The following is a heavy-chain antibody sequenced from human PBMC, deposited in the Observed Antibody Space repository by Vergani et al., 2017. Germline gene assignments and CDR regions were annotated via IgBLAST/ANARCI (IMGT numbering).Heavy chain of an antibody. D-gene: IGHD5-18*01. CDR2: ISYDGSNK. Sequence: QVQLQESGPGLVKPSETLSLTCTVSGFTFSSYAMHWVRQAPGKGLEWVAVISYDGSNKYYADSVKGRFTISRDNSKNTLYLQMNSLRAEDTAVYYCAGIQLQAFDIWGQGTMVTVSS. J-gene: IGHJ3*02. V-gene: IGHV3-30-3*01. CDR3: AGIQLQAFDI. CDR1: GFTFSSYA.